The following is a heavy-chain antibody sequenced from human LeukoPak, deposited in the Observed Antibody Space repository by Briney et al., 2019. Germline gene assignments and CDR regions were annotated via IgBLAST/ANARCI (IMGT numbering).Heavy chain of an antibody. CDR2: ITGSGST. Sequence: ASETLSLTCTVSGGSISSSSYYWGWIRQPPGKGLEWIGRITGSGSTSYNPSLKSRVTINIDTSNHHFSLTLSSVTAADTAVYYCARAQAAGIIGYWGQGTLVTVSS. J-gene: IGHJ4*02. D-gene: IGHD6-13*01. CDR3: ARAQAAGIIGY. CDR1: GGSISSSSYY. V-gene: IGHV4-39*02.